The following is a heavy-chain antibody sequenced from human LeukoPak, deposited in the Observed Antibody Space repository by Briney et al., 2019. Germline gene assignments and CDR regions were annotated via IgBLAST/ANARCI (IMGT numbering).Heavy chain of an antibody. CDR2: INSDGSST. V-gene: IGHV3-74*01. CDR3: ARGVTTVVTRFDY. CDR1: GFTFSSYW. D-gene: IGHD4-23*01. J-gene: IGHJ4*02. Sequence: GGSLRLSCAASGFTFSSYWIHWVRQAPGKGLVWVSRINSDGSSTSYADSVKGRFTISRDNAKNTLYLQMNSLRAEDTAVYYCARGVTTVVTRFDYWGQGTLVTVSS.